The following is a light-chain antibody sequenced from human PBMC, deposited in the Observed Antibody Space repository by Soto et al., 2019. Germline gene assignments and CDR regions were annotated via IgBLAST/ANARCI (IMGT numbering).Light chain of an antibody. Sequence: QSALTQPASVSGSPGQSITISCTGTSSDVGGYNFVSWYQQHPGKAPKLMIYEVSNRPSGVSNRFSGSKSGTTASLTISGVQAEDDAYYYCSAFTSGSTLFGTGTKLTVL. CDR3: SAFTSGSTL. CDR1: SSDVGGYNF. CDR2: EVS. V-gene: IGLV2-14*01. J-gene: IGLJ1*01.